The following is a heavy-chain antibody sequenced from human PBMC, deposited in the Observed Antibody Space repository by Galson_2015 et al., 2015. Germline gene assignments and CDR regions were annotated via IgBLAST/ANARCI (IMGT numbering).Heavy chain of an antibody. V-gene: IGHV4-34*01. J-gene: IGHJ6*02. CDR2: INHSGST. CDR1: GGSFSGYY. D-gene: IGHD6-13*01. CDR3: ARVSSSWYFYYYYGMDV. Sequence: SETLSLTCAVYGGSFSGYYWSWIRQPPGKGLEWIGEINHSGSTNYNPSLKSRVTISVDTSKNQFSLKLSSVTAADTAVYYCARVSSSWYFYYYYGMDVWGQGTTVTVSS.